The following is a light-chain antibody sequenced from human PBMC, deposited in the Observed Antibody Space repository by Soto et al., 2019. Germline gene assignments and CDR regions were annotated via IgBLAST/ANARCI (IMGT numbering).Light chain of an antibody. J-gene: IGLJ1*01. Sequence: QSALTQPASVCDSPGQSITISCTGTSSDVGGSNFVSWYQQHPGKPPKLIIYDVANRPSGVSNRFSGSKSGSTASLIISRLQTEDEADYYCDSYTSSTTYVFGTGTKVTVL. CDR2: DVA. V-gene: IGLV2-14*03. CDR1: SSDVGGSNF. CDR3: DSYTSSTTYV.